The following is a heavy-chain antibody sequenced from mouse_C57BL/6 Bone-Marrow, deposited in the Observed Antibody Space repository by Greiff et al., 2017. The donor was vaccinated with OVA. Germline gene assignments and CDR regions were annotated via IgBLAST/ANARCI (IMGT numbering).Heavy chain of an antibody. D-gene: IGHD1-1*01. J-gene: IGHJ1*03. Sequence: EVHLVESGPELVKPGASVKMSCKASGYTFTDYNMHWVKQSHGKSLEWIGYINPNNGGTSYNQKFKGKATLTVNKSSSTAYMELRSLTSEDSAVYYCARFGIYYYGSSHWYFDVWGTGTTVTVSS. CDR1: GYTFTDYN. CDR3: ARFGIYYYGSSHWYFDV. V-gene: IGHV1-22*01. CDR2: INPNNGGT.